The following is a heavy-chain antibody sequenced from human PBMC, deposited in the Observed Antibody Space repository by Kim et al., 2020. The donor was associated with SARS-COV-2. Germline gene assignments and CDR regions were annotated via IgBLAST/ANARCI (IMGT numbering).Heavy chain of an antibody. CDR1: GFTFSSYA. V-gene: IGHV3-30-3*01. J-gene: IGHJ4*02. D-gene: IGHD3-16*01. CDR3: AASYDALLHFDY. CDR2: ISYDGSNK. Sequence: GGSLRLSCAASGFTFSSYAMHWVRQAPGKGLEWVAVISYDGSNKYYADSVKGRFTISRDNSKNTLYLQMNSLRAEDTAVYYCAASYDALLHFDYWGQGTLVTVSS.